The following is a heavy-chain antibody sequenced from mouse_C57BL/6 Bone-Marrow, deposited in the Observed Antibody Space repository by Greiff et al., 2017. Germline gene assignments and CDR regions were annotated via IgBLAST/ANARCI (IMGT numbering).Heavy chain of an antibody. V-gene: IGHV14-4*01. Sequence: EVQLVESGAELVRPGASVTLSCTASGFNIKDDYMHWVKQRPEQGLEWIGWIDPENGDTEYASKFQGKATITADTSSNTAYLQLSSLTSEDTAVYYCTTTFLYAMDYWGQGTSVTVSS. CDR1: GFNIKDDY. CDR2: IDPENGDT. CDR3: TTTFLYAMDY. J-gene: IGHJ4*01.